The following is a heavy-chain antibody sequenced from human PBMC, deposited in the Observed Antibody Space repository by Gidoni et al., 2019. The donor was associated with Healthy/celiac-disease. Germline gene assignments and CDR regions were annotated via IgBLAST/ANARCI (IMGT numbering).Heavy chain of an antibody. CDR3: ARGLEVGATTDFDY. D-gene: IGHD1-26*01. Sequence: EVQLVESGGGLVKPGGSLRLSCAASGFTFSSYSMNWGRQAPGKGLEWISSISSSSSYIYYADSVKGRFTISRDNAKNSLYLQMNSLRAEDTAVYYCARGLEVGATTDFDYWGQGTLVTVSS. CDR1: GFTFSSYS. J-gene: IGHJ4*02. CDR2: ISSSSSYI. V-gene: IGHV3-21*01.